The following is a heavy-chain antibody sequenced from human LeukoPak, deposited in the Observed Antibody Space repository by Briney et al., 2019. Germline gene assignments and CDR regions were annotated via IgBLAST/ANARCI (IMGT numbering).Heavy chain of an antibody. CDR1: GGTFSSYA. J-gene: IGHJ4*02. Sequence: ASVKVSCKASGGTFSSYAISWVRQAPGQGLEWMGGIIPIFGTANYAQKFQGRVTITADESTSTAYMELSSLRSEDTAVYYCASTVYSYGQYYFDYWGQGTLVTVSS. V-gene: IGHV1-69*13. CDR3: ASTVYSYGQYYFDY. D-gene: IGHD5-18*01. CDR2: IIPIFGTA.